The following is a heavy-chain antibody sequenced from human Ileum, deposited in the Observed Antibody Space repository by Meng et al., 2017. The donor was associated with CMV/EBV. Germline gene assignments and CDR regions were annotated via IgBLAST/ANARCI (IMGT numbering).Heavy chain of an antibody. V-gene: IGHV3-23*01. D-gene: IGHD3-10*02. J-gene: IGHJ4*02. CDR1: GFTFNTYA. Sequence: GESLKISCTASGFTFNTYALNWVRQAPGKGLEWVSGISGSGGDTYYADSVKGRFTISRDNSKNTLYLQMNTLRAQDTAVYYCAKDYHNTYVRWFDYWGQGTLVTVSS. CDR3: AKDYHNTYVRWFDY. CDR2: ISGSGGDT.